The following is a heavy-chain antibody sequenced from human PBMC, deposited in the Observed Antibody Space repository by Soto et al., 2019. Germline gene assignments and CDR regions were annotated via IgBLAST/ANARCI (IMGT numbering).Heavy chain of an antibody. CDR2: ISSSGRTI. Sequence: GGSLRLSCAASGFTFSSYGMNWVRQAPGKGLEWVAYISSSGRTIYYAESVRGRFSISRDNAKKSVYLQMDSLRDEDTAVYYCAIPRGYYDSSGYPTPDYWGQGTLVTSPQ. D-gene: IGHD3-22*01. CDR1: GFTFSSYG. J-gene: IGHJ4*02. V-gene: IGHV3-48*02. CDR3: AIPRGYYDSSGYPTPDY.